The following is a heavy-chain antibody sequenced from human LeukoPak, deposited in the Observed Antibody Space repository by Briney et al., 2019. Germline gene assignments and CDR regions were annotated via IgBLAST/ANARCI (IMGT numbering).Heavy chain of an antibody. J-gene: IGHJ4*02. V-gene: IGHV3-33*01. CDR3: ARDAQRGFDYSNSLRY. CDR1: QFTFSHYA. D-gene: IGHD4-11*01. CDR2: IWSDGTNQ. Sequence: TGGSLTVSCVASQFTFSHYAMHWVRQAPGRGLEWVAVIWSDGTNQYYADSVRGRFTISRDDSQKTVYLHMNGLRVEDTAVYFCARDAQRGFDYSNSLRYWGQGTLVTVSS.